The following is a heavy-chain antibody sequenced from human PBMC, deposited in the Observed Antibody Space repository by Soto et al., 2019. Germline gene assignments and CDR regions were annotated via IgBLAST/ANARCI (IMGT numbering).Heavy chain of an antibody. D-gene: IGHD2-15*01. V-gene: IGHV5-10-1*01. CDR1: GYSFTSYW. Sequence: PGESLKISCKGSGYSFTSYWISWVRQMPGKGLEWMGRIDPSDSYTNYSPSFQGHVTISADKSISTAYLQWSSLKASDTAMYYCARRYCSGGSCYSVRGDYYYYGMDVWGQGTTVTVSS. CDR2: IDPSDSYT. J-gene: IGHJ6*02. CDR3: ARRYCSGGSCYSVRGDYYYYGMDV.